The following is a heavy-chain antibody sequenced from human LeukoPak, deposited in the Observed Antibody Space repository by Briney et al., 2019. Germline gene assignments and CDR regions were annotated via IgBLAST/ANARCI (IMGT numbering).Heavy chain of an antibody. D-gene: IGHD3-10*01. CDR3: ARGELLGFGELYN. CDR2: IYYSGST. Sequence: PSETLSLTCTVSGGSISSYYWSWIRQPPGKGLEWIGYIYYSGSTNYNPSLKSRVTISVDTSKNQFSLKLSSVTAADTAVYYCARGELLGFGELYNWGQGTLVTVSS. CDR1: GGSISSYY. J-gene: IGHJ4*02. V-gene: IGHV4-59*01.